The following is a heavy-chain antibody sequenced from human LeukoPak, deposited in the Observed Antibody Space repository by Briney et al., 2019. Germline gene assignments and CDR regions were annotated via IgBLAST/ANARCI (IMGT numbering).Heavy chain of an antibody. V-gene: IGHV4-39*01. CDR1: GGSLSSSSYY. Sequence: PSETLSLTCTVSGGSLSSSSYYWGWIRQPPGKGLEWIGSIYYSGSTYYKPSLKSRVTITVDTSKNQFSLKRSSVTAADMAVYYCARNYLRGNDAFDFWGQGTMVTVSS. J-gene: IGHJ3*01. CDR3: ARNYLRGNDAFDF. D-gene: IGHD1-7*01. CDR2: IYYSGST.